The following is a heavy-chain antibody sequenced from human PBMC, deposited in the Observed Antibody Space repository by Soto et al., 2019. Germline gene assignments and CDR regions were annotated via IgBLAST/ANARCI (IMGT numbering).Heavy chain of an antibody. CDR3: AKKGVEAPPYFDH. Sequence: QVQLQESGPGLVKPSQTLSLTCTVSGGSISSGGYYWSWIRQHPGKGLEWIGYIYYSGSTYYNPSLKSRVTLTVDTSKNQVPLKPSSVTAADTAVFYGAKKGVEAPPYFDHWGQGTLVPVSS. V-gene: IGHV4-31*03. J-gene: IGHJ4*02. CDR2: IYYSGST. D-gene: IGHD2-15*01. CDR1: GGSISSGGYY.